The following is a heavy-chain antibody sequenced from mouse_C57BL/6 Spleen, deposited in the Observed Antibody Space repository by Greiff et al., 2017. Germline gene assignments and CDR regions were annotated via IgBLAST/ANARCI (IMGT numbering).Heavy chain of an antibody. CDR3: ARRIYYGYSGGAWFAY. J-gene: IGHJ3*01. CDR2: ILPGSGST. D-gene: IGHD2-2*01. V-gene: IGHV1-9*01. Sequence: QVQLQQSGAELMKPGASVKLSCKATGYTFTGYWIEWVKQRPGHGLEWIGEILPGSGSTNYNEKFKGKATFTADTSSNTAYMQLSSLTTEDSAIYYCARRIYYGYSGGAWFAYWGQGTLVTVSA. CDR1: GYTFTGYW.